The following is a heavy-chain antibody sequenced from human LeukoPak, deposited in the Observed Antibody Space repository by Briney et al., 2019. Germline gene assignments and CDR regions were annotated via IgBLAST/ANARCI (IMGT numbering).Heavy chain of an antibody. V-gene: IGHV4-39*07. CDR1: GGSISSSSYY. Sequence: PSETLSLTCTVSGGSISSSSYYWGWIRQPPGKGLEWIGSIYHSGRTFYNPSLKSRVTISVDTSKNQFSLKLTSVTAADTAVYYCARVSGYCSSTSCSLLYYFDYWGQGTLVTVSS. CDR2: IYHSGRT. J-gene: IGHJ4*02. D-gene: IGHD2-2*01. CDR3: ARVSGYCSSTSCSLLYYFDY.